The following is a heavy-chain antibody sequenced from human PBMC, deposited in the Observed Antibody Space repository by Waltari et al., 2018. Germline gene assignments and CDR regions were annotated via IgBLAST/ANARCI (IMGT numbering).Heavy chain of an antibody. D-gene: IGHD5-12*01. V-gene: IGHV3-30*18. CDR2: ISYDGSNK. CDR1: GFTFSSYG. Sequence: QVQLVESGGGVVQPGTSLRLSCAASGFTFSSYGMHWVRQAPGKGLEWVAVISYDGSNKYYADSVKGRFTISRDNSKNTLYLQMNSLRAEDTAVYYCAKEVATSAFDYWGQGTLVTVSS. J-gene: IGHJ4*02. CDR3: AKEVATSAFDY.